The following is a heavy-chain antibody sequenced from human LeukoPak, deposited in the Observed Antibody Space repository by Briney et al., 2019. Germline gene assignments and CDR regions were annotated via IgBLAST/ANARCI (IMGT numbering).Heavy chain of an antibody. CDR1: GFTFSNYA. CDR3: VKDRTGTYTLDY. CDR2: ISDDGSRQ. Sequence: GGSLRLSCAATGFTFSNYAIHWGRQAPGKGLEWVAFISDDGSRQHYADSVKGRFTISRDNSKHTLNLQMNSLRAEDTAVYYCVKDRTGTYTLDYWGQGTLVTVSS. J-gene: IGHJ4*02. D-gene: IGHD3-10*01. V-gene: IGHV3-30-3*01.